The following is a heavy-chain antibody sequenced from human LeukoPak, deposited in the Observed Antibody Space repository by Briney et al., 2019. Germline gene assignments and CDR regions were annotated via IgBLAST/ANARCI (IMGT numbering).Heavy chain of an antibody. CDR3: AKARARVVTATFDY. D-gene: IGHD2-21*02. J-gene: IGHJ4*02. V-gene: IGHV3-9*01. Sequence: GRSLRLSCAASGFTFDDYAMHWVRQAPGKGLEWVSGISWNSGSIGYADSVKGRFTISRDNAKNSLYLQMNSLRAEDTALYYCAKARARVVTATFDYWGQGTLVTV. CDR1: GFTFDDYA. CDR2: ISWNSGSI.